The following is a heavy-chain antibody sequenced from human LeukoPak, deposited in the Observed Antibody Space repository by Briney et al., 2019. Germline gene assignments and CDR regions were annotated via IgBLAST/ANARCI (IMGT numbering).Heavy chain of an antibody. CDR2: IYYSGST. D-gene: IGHD3-22*01. CDR3: ARGRYDSSGYYSDY. J-gene: IGHJ4*02. V-gene: IGHV4-59*01. Sequence: SETLSLTCTVSGGSISSYYWNWIRQPPGKGLEWIGNIYYSGSTNYNPSLKSRVTISVDTSKNQFSLKMSSVTAADTAVYYCARGRYDSSGYYSDYWGQGTLVTVSS. CDR1: GGSISSYY.